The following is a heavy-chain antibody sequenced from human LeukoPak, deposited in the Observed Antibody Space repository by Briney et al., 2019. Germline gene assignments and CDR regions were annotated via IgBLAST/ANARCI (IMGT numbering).Heavy chain of an antibody. D-gene: IGHD3-10*01. CDR1: GGSISSGSYY. J-gene: IGHJ5*02. CDR2: IYTSGST. Sequence: KPSETLSLTCTVSGGSISSGSYYWSWIRQPAGKGLEWIGRIYTSGSTNYNPSLKSRVTISVDTSKNQFSLKLSSVTAADTAVYYCARDRGTTDFRSGVNWFDPWGQGTLVTVSS. CDR3: ARDRGTTDFRSGVNWFDP. V-gene: IGHV4-61*02.